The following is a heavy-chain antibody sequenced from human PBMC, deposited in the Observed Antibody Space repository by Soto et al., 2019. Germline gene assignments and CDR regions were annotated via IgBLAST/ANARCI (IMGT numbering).Heavy chain of an antibody. D-gene: IGHD2-2*02. V-gene: IGHV1-69*06. CDR2: IIPIFNTT. J-gene: IGHJ4*02. Sequence: QVQLVQSGAEVKTPGSSLKVSCTVSGSRFSNYVISCVRQAPGHGLEWLGRIIPIFNTTQYAQKFQGRVTITADKSTNTASLELSSLTSDDTAVYYCAREGRGKKAGYNGLVSLGYWGQGTLVTVSS. CDR1: GSRFSNYV. CDR3: AREGRGKKAGYNGLVSLGY.